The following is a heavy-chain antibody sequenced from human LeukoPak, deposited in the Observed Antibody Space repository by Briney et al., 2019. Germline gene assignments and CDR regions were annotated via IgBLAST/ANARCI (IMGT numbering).Heavy chain of an antibody. CDR3: ARRVGLGEYYFDY. J-gene: IGHJ4*02. CDR1: GASLRDYY. Sequence: SETLSLTCAVHGASLRDYYWSWIRQTPGKGLEWIGEINTSESINYNPSLRSRVSLSIDASRNQFFLRVTSVTAADTGVFYCARRVGLGEYYFDYWGQGALVTVSS. V-gene: IGHV4-34*01. D-gene: IGHD3/OR15-3a*01. CDR2: INTSESI.